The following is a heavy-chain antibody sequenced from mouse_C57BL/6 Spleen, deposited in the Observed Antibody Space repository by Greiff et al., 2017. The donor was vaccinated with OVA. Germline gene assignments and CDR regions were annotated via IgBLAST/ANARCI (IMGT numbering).Heavy chain of an antibody. J-gene: IGHJ3*01. D-gene: IGHD2-1*01. CDR3: AYGNSAAWFAY. Sequence: VQLQQPGAELVKPGASVKLSCKASGYTFTSYWMHWVKQRPGQGLEWIGMIHPNSGSTNYNEKFKSKATLTVDKSSSTAYMQLSSLTSDDSAVYHCAYGNSAAWFAYWGQGTLVTVAA. CDR1: GYTFTSYW. V-gene: IGHV1-64*01. CDR2: IHPNSGST.